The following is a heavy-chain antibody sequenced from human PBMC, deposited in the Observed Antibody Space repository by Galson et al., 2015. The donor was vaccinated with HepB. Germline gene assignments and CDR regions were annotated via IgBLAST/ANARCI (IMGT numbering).Heavy chain of an antibody. D-gene: IGHD3-22*01. CDR3: AKDRYDSSGYYLDDAFDI. CDR2: ISGSGGST. Sequence: SLRLSCAASGFTFSSYAMSWVRQAPGKGLEWVSAISGSGGSTYYADSVKGRFTISRDNSKNTLYLQMNSLRAEDTAVYYCAKDRYDSSGYYLDDAFDIWGQGTMVTVSS. V-gene: IGHV3-23*01. J-gene: IGHJ3*02. CDR1: GFTFSSYA.